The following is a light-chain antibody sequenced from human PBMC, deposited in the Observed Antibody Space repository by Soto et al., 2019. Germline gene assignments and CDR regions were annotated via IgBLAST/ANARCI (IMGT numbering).Light chain of an antibody. CDR2: GAS. CDR3: QQCNDRPKT. Sequence: EVEMTQSPGTLSVSAGESATLSCRASLSVSSNVAWYQQKPGQAPRLLIYGASTRATGIPARFSGSGSGTEFSLTISSLQSEDFAVYYCQQCNDRPKTFGQGTKVEIK. CDR1: LSVSSN. V-gene: IGKV3-15*01. J-gene: IGKJ1*01.